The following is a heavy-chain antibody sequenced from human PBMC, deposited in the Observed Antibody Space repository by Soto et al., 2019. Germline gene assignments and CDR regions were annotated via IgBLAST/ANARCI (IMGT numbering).Heavy chain of an antibody. Sequence: ASVKVSCKASGYTFTGYYMHWVRQAPGQGLEWMGWINPNSGGTNYARKFQGWVTMTRDTSISTAYMELSRLRSDDTAVYYCARDSYYYGSGSYYNDYYYGMDVWGQGTTVTVSS. CDR1: GYTFTGYY. D-gene: IGHD3-10*01. J-gene: IGHJ6*02. CDR3: ARDSYYYGSGSYYNDYYYGMDV. V-gene: IGHV1-2*04. CDR2: INPNSGGT.